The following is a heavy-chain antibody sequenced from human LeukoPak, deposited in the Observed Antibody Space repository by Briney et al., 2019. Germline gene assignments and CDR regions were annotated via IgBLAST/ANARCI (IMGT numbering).Heavy chain of an antibody. V-gene: IGHV4-61*02. CDR3: ARDANDSWSGYSDY. CDR2: IYPSGST. D-gene: IGHD3-3*01. Sequence: SQALSLTCTVSGGSISSGSYYWSWIRQPAGKGLEWIGRIYPSGSTNYNPSLKRRVTISVDTSKNQFSLKLSSVTAADTAVYYCARDANDSWSGYSDYWGQGTLVTVSS. CDR1: GGSISSGSYY. J-gene: IGHJ4*02.